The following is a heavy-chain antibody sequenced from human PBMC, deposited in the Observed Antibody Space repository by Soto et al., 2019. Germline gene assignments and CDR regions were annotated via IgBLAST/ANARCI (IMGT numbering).Heavy chain of an antibody. D-gene: IGHD4-17*01. CDR2: INHSGST. CDR3: AREYGDYGVIDY. V-gene: IGHV4-34*01. Sequence: QVQLQQWGAGLLKPSETLSLTCAVYGGSFSGYYWSWIRQPPGKGLEWIGEINHSGSTNYNPSRKSRVTISVDTSKNQFSLKLSSVTAADTAVYYCAREYGDYGVIDYWGQGTLVTVSS. J-gene: IGHJ4*02. CDR1: GGSFSGYY.